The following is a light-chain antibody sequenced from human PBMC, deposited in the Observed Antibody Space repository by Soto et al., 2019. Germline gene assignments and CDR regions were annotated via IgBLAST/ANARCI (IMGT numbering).Light chain of an antibody. V-gene: IGKV3-20*01. Sequence: ELGLTQSPGTLSLSPGEGATLSCRASQSISSTYLAWYQQKPGQAPRLLIYATSTRATGIPDRFSGSGSRTDFTLTISRLEPEDFAVYYCQQYGSFTFGPGTKVDFK. CDR3: QQYGSFT. CDR2: ATS. CDR1: QSISSTY. J-gene: IGKJ3*01.